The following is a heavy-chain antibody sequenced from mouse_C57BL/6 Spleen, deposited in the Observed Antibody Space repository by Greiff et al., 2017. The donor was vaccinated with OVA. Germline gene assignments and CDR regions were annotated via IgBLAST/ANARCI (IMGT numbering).Heavy chain of an antibody. J-gene: IGHJ3*01. D-gene: IGHD2-13*01. CDR3: ARWVCEGDAY. V-gene: IGHV1-18*01. Sequence: EVQLQQSGPELVKPGASVKIPCKASGYTFTDYNMDWVKQSHGKSLEWIGDINPNNGGTNYNQKFKGKTTLTVDKSSSTAYMELRSLTSEDTADYYCARWVCEGDAYWGQGTLVTVSA. CDR2: INPNNGGT. CDR1: GYTFTDYN.